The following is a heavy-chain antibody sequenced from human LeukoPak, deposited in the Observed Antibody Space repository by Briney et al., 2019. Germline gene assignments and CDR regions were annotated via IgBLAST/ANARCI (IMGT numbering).Heavy chain of an antibody. D-gene: IGHD6-19*01. CDR2: TYYSGST. CDR3: ARDKVRIAVAGTTRYFDY. J-gene: IGHJ4*02. Sequence: SETLSLTCTVSGGSISSYYWSWIRQPPGKGLEWIGYTYYSGSTNYNPSLKSRVTISVDKSKNQFSLKLSSVTAADTAVYYCARDKVRIAVAGTTRYFDYWGQGTLVTVSS. CDR1: GGSISSYY. V-gene: IGHV4-59*12.